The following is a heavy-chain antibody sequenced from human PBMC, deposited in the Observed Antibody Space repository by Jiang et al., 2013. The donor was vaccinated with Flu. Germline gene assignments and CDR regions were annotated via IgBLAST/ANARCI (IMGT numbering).Heavy chain of an antibody. Sequence: VQLLESGGGVVQPGRSLRLSCAASGFTFSSYAMHWVRQAPGKGLEWVAVISYDGSNKYYADSVKGRFTISRDNSKNTLYLQMNSLRAEDTAVYYCARDPPLDTAMVTINYAWSFDYWAREPWSPSPQ. CDR3: ARDPPLDTAMVTINYAWSFDY. CDR2: ISYDGSNK. D-gene: IGHD5-18*01. CDR1: GFTFSSYA. V-gene: IGHV3-30*04. J-gene: IGHJ4*02.